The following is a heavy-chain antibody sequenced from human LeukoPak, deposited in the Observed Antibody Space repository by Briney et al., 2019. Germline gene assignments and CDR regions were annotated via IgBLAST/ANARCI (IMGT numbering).Heavy chain of an antibody. CDR1: GFTFSSYG. V-gene: IGHV3-33*06. Sequence: GGSLRLSCAASGFTFSSYGMHWVRQAPGKGLEWVAVIWYDGSYTYYAESVKGRFTISRDNSRNTLYLQMSSLRAEDTAVYYCAKPTSGDGSFLMDYWGQGTLVTVSS. CDR3: AKPTSGDGSFLMDY. CDR2: IWYDGSYT. J-gene: IGHJ4*02. D-gene: IGHD1-26*01.